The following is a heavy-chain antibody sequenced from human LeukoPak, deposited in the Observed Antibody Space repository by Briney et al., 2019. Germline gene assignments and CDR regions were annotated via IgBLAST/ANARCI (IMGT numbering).Heavy chain of an antibody. J-gene: IGHJ5*02. CDR2: INSDGSIG. CDR3: VNMLVAA. CDR1: GFTFSRHG. Sequence: GGSLRLSCAPSGFTFSRHGMHWGRQAPGKGPGWVSRINSDGSIGTYADSVKGRFTSSGDNAKNTLYLQMNNLSAEDTAMYYCVNMLVAAWGQGTLVTVSS. D-gene: IGHD5-12*01. V-gene: IGHV3-74*01.